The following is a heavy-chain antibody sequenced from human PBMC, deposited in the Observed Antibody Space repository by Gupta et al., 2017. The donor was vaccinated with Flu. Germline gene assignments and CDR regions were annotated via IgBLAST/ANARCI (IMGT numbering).Heavy chain of an antibody. CDR2: IKSDGSEI. D-gene: IGHD4-23*01. CDR3: VGWGPDDYGGNY. CDR1: CLTFTGPW. V-gene: IGHV3-7*01. J-gene: IGHJ4*02. Sequence: VKLVESGGGLVQPGESLRLGCAASCLTFTGPWKSWVRQAPGKGLEWVAHIKSDGSEIDYVDSVKGRFTISGENAKNSLFLHMNGRRAEDTAVYYCVGWGPDDYGGNYWGQGTLVTVSS.